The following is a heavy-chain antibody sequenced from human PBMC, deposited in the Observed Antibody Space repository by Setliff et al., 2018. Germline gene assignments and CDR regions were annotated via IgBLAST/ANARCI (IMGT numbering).Heavy chain of an antibody. V-gene: IGHV1-2*02. CDR3: ARLFQGYDYYKKFDS. CDR2: INPNSGGT. J-gene: IGHJ4*02. CDR1: AYSFTDYY. D-gene: IGHD3-10*01. Sequence: GASVKVSCKTSAYSFTDYYIQWVRQAPGQGLEWMGWINPNSGGTKYSPKFQGRVAMTRDTSVTTAFLELNGLTYDDTAVYYCARLFQGYDYYKKFDSWGQGTLVTVSS.